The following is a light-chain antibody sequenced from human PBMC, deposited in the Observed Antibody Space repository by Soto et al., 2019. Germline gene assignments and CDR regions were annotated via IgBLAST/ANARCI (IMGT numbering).Light chain of an antibody. J-gene: IGKJ3*01. CDR2: DAS. CDR3: QQRSNWPPIFT. Sequence: EIVLTQSQATLSLSPGERATLSCGASQSVNSYLAWYQQKPGQAPRLLIYDASNRATGIPARISGSGSGTDFTLTISSLEPEDFAVYYCQQRSNWPPIFTFGPGTKVDIK. V-gene: IGKV3-11*01. CDR1: QSVNSY.